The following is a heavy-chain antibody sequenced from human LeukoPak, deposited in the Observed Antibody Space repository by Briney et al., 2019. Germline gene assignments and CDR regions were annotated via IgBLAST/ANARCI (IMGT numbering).Heavy chain of an antibody. CDR3: ARGRGCSSMSCYPDY. CDR2: ISPSRSYI. V-gene: IGHV3-21*01. J-gene: IGHJ4*02. CDR1: GFSFSDYN. Sequence: GGSLRLSCAASGFSFSDYNINCVRQAPGKGLEWVSSISPSRSYIYYADSVKGRFTISRDNAKNSLYLQMNSLRAEDTAVYYCARGRGCSSMSCYPDYWGQGTLVTVSS. D-gene: IGHD2-2*01.